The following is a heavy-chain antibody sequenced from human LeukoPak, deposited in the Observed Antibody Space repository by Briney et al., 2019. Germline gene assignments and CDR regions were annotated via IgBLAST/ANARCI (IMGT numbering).Heavy chain of an antibody. CDR1: GFTFSSYS. CDR3: ARWVSGYYNLDY. J-gene: IGHJ4*02. CDR2: ISYDGSNK. V-gene: IGHV3-30*03. D-gene: IGHD3-9*01. Sequence: GGSLRLSSAASGFTFSSYSMHWVRQAPGKGLEWVAVISYDGSNKYYADSVKGRFAISRDNSKNTLYLQMNSLRAEDTAVYYCARWVSGYYNLDYWGQGTLVTVSS.